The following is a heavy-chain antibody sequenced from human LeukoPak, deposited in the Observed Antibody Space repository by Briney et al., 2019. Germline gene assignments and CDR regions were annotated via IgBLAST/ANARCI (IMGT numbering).Heavy chain of an antibody. CDR3: ARGGGDSSGYYQREYYFDY. D-gene: IGHD3-22*01. V-gene: IGHV3-64*01. CDR1: GFTFSSYA. CDR2: ISSNGGST. J-gene: IGHJ4*02. Sequence: GGSLRLSCAASGFTFSSYAMHWVRQAPGKGLEYVSAISSNGGSTYYANSVKGRFTISRDNSKSTLYLQMGSLRAGDMAVYYCARGGGDSSGYYQREYYFDYWGQGTLVTVSS.